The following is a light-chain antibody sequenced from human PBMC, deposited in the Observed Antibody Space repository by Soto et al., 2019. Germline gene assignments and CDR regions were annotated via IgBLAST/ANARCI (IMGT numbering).Light chain of an antibody. Sequence: DIQMTQSPSSLSAFVGDRVTITCRASQDIGNFLAWYQQKPGKVPKLLIYAASTLQSGVPSRFSGSGSGTDFTLTIGSLQPEDVATYYCQKCKVAPFTFGGGTKV. J-gene: IGKJ4*01. V-gene: IGKV1-27*01. CDR3: QKCKVAPFT. CDR1: QDIGNF. CDR2: AAS.